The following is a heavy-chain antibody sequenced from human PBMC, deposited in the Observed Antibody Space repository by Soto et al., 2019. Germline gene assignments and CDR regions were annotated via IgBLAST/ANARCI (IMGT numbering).Heavy chain of an antibody. CDR1: GFTFSIYS. J-gene: IGHJ4*02. CDR3: AAGSSNTYYYFDY. V-gene: IGHV3-21*06. CDR2: ISSTSTYI. D-gene: IGHD2-2*01. Sequence: GGSLRLSCAASGFTFSIYSMNWVRQAPGKGLEWVSSISSTSTYIYYADSVKGRFTISRDNAKNLLYLQMNSLRAEDTAVYYCAAGSSNTYYYFDYWGQGTPVTVSS.